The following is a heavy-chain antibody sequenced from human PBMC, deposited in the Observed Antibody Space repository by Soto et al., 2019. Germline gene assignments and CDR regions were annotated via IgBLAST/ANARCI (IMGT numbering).Heavy chain of an antibody. V-gene: IGHV3-33*01. D-gene: IGHD3-22*01. CDR2: IQSDGSKR. CDR1: EFTFYKYG. Sequence: TGGSLRVSCVAAEFTFYKYGRHWVRKAPGKGLEWVAAIQSDGSKRYYADSVKGRFTISRDDSKKTLYLHMNSLRTEDTALYFCARDADTSGFYWYFDLWGRGTLVTVSS. J-gene: IGHJ2*01. CDR3: ARDADTSGFYWYFDL.